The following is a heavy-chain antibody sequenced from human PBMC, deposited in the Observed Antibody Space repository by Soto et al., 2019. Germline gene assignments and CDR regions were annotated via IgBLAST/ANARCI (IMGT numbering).Heavy chain of an antibody. CDR2: IIPIFGTA. CDR1: GGTFSSYA. CDR3: TITHVNDYGSGYNLTRYYSVFGMDV. V-gene: IGHV1-69*12. J-gene: IGHJ6*02. D-gene: IGHD3-3*01. Sequence: QVQLVQSGAEVKKPGSSVKVSCKASGGTFSSYAISWVRQAPGQGLEWMGGIIPIFGTANYAQKFQGRVTITADEPPSTASMSLISLRYEDTTVYSCTITHVNDYGSGYNLTRYYSVFGMDVWGQGTTVTVSS.